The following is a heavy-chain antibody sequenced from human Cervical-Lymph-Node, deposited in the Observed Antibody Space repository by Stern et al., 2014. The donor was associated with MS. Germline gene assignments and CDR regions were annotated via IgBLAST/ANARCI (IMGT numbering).Heavy chain of an antibody. CDR1: GFTFSSYG. CDR3: AKDRGTYYYDA. D-gene: IGHD3-22*01. CDR2: ISYDGSNK. J-gene: IGHJ5*02. V-gene: IGHV3-30*18. Sequence: VQLVESGGGVVQPGRSLRLSCAASGFTFSSYGLHWVRQAPGQGLEWVAVISYDGSNKYYADSVKGRFTISRDNSKNTLYLQMSSLRAEDTAVYYCAKDRGTYYYDAWGQGTLVTVSS.